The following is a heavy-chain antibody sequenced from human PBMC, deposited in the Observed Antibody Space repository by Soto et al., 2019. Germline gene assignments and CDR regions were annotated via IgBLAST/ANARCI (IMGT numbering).Heavy chain of an antibody. V-gene: IGHV3-23*01. Sequence: GGSLRLSCVASRLTFGSRAMSWVRQAPGEGLQWVATITDNGGDAKYADSVRGRFVISRDNSKNTLYLQMNSLRAEDTAVYYCAKAPYYDFWSGYYSGGLGMDVWGQGTTVTVSS. J-gene: IGHJ6*02. D-gene: IGHD3-3*01. CDR2: ITDNGGDA. CDR1: RLTFGSRA. CDR3: AKAPYYDFWSGYYSGGLGMDV.